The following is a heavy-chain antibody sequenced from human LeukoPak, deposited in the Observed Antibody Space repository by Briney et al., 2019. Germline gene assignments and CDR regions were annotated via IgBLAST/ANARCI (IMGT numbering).Heavy chain of an antibody. CDR1: GGTFSSYA. D-gene: IGHD3-10*01. J-gene: IGHJ3*02. Sequence: ASVKVSCKASGGTFSSYAISWVRQAPGQGLEWMGGIIPIFGTANYAQKFQGRVTITADESTSTTYMELSSLRSEDTAVYYCARGGGSGSYYHAFDIWGQGTMVTVSS. V-gene: IGHV1-69*13. CDR2: IIPIFGTA. CDR3: ARGGGSGSYYHAFDI.